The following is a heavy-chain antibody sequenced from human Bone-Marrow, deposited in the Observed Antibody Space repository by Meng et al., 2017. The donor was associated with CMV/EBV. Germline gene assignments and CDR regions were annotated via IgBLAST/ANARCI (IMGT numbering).Heavy chain of an antibody. V-gene: IGHV1-18*01. CDR1: GYTFTSYA. CDR3: ARVAVPAATPAEDNWFDP. CDR2: ISAYNGNT. Sequence: ASVKVSCKASGYTFTSYAMNWVRQAPGQGLEWMGWISAYNGNTNYAQKLQGRVTMTTDTSTSTAYMELRSLRSDDTAVYYCARVAVPAATPAEDNWFDPWGQGTLVTVSS. J-gene: IGHJ5*02. D-gene: IGHD2-2*01.